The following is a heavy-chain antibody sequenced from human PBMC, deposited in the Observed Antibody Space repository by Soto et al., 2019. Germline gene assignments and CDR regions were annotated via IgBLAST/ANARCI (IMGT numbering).Heavy chain of an antibody. CDR1: GSSIISYY. J-gene: IGHJ4*02. CDR2: IYYSGST. Sequence: QVQLQESGPGLVKPSETLSLTCTVSGSSIISYYWTWIRQPPGKGLEWIGNIYYSGSTTYNTSLTSRVTISVDTSKNQFSLKMSSVIAADTAVYYCARGTGNTGNFDYWGQGTLVTVSS. V-gene: IGHV4-59*01. CDR3: ARGTGNTGNFDY. D-gene: IGHD2-8*02.